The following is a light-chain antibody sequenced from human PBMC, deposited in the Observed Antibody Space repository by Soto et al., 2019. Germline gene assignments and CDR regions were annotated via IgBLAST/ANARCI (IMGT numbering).Light chain of an antibody. CDR3: QQYIRWPLT. CDR2: GAS. V-gene: IGKV3-15*01. Sequence: EIVMTQSPATLSVSPGARAPLSCRARQSVSSNLAWYQQQPGQAPSLLIYGASTRATGTPARFSGSGSGTEFTLTISSLQSEDFAVYYCQQYIRWPLTFGGGTKVDIK. CDR1: QSVSSN. J-gene: IGKJ4*01.